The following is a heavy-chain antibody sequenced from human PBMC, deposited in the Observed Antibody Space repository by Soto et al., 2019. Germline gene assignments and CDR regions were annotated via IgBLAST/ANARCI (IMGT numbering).Heavy chain of an antibody. V-gene: IGHV1-18*01. Sequence: ASVKVSCKASGYTFTSYGISWVRQAPGQGLEWMGWISAYNGNTNYAQKLQGRVTMTTDTSTSTAYMELRSLRSDDTAVYYCARDRPSYYYGSGSPRRYFDYWGQGTLVTVSS. CDR1: GYTFTSYG. J-gene: IGHJ4*02. D-gene: IGHD3-10*01. CDR2: ISAYNGNT. CDR3: ARDRPSYYYGSGSPRRYFDY.